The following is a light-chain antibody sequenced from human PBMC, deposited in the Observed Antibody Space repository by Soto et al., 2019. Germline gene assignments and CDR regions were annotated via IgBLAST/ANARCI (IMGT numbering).Light chain of an antibody. V-gene: IGKV3D-20*02. CDR2: GAS. Sequence: EIVLTQSPGTLSLSPGERATLSCRASQSVTSRYLAWYQQKPGQAPRLLIYGASTRATSIPARFSGSGSGTDFTLTISSLQPEDFAVYYCQQRSNWPTFGQGTRLEI. J-gene: IGKJ5*01. CDR3: QQRSNWPT. CDR1: QSVTSRY.